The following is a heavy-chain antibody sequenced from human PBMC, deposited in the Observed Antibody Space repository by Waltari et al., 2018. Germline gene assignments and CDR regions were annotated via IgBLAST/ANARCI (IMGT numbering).Heavy chain of an antibody. D-gene: IGHD2-21*02. Sequence: QVQLVESGGGVVQPGRSLRLPCTASGFLTGLHWVRQAPGKGLEWVALISSDGSNERYADSAKGRFTISRDSSKNTLYLQMNSLRPEDTAVYYCAKGDCGSDCYYFQHWGQGTLVVVSS. J-gene: IGHJ1*01. V-gene: IGHV3-30*18. CDR2: ISSDGSNE. CDR3: AKGDCGSDCYYFQH. CDR1: GFLTGL.